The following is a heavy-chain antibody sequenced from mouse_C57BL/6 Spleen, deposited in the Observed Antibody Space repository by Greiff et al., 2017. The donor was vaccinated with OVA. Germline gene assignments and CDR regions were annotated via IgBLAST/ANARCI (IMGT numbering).Heavy chain of an antibody. CDR1: GYAFTNYL. D-gene: IGHD2-5*01. V-gene: IGHV1-54*01. Sequence: QVQLQQSGAELVRPGPSVKVSCKASGYAFTNYLIEWVKQRPGQGLEWIGVINPGSGGTNYNEKFKGKATLTADKSSSTAYMQLSSLTSEDSAVYFCARETYYSNSGAMDYWGQGTSVTVSS. J-gene: IGHJ4*01. CDR2: INPGSGGT. CDR3: ARETYYSNSGAMDY.